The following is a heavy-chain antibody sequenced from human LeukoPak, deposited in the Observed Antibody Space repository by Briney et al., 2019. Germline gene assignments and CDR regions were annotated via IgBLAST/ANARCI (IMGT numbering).Heavy chain of an antibody. CDR3: ARHLLPYYYDSSGDYFDY. CDR2: IYPGDSDT. CDR1: GYSFTSYW. J-gene: IGHJ4*02. D-gene: IGHD3-22*01. Sequence: GESLKISCKGSGYSFTSYWIGGVRQMPGKGLEWMGIIYPGDSDTSYSPSFQGQVTISADKSLSTAYLQWSSLKASDNAMYYCARHLLPYYYDSSGDYFDYWGQGTLVTVSS. V-gene: IGHV5-51*01.